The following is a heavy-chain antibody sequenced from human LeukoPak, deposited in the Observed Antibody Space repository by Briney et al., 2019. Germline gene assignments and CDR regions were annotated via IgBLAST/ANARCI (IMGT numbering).Heavy chain of an antibody. CDR2: ISSSSSYI. CDR3: ANWARQQLSPLDY. J-gene: IGHJ4*02. Sequence: GGSLRLSCAASGFTFSSYDMNWVRQAPGKGLEWVSSISSSSSYIYYADSVKGRFTISRDNAKNSLYLQMNSLRAEDTAVYYCANWARQQLSPLDYWGQGTLVTVSS. V-gene: IGHV3-21*01. D-gene: IGHD6-13*01. CDR1: GFTFSSYD.